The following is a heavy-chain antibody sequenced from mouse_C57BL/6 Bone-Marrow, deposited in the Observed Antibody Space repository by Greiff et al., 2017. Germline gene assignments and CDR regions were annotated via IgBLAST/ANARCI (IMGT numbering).Heavy chain of an antibody. D-gene: IGHD2-4*01. J-gene: IGHJ4*01. CDR3: DLMINYAMDY. Sequence: VQLQQPGAELVRPGTSVKLSCKASGYTFTSYWMHWVKQRPGQGLEWIGVIDPSDSYTNYNQKFKGKTTLTVDTSSSTAYMQLSSLTSEDSAVYDCDLMINYAMDYWGQGTSVTVSS. CDR2: IDPSDSYT. V-gene: IGHV1-59*01. CDR1: GYTFTSYW.